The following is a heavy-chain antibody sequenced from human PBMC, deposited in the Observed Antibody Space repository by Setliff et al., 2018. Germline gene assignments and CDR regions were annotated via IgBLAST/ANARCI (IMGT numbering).Heavy chain of an antibody. CDR2: VHFGGDT. D-gene: IGHD3-10*01. V-gene: IGHV4-59*01. CDR1: SGSINSYY. CDR3: ARQPSSGAYYNPRPYYFDS. Sequence: SETLSLTCTVSSGSINSYYWSWVRQSPGKGLEWIGFVHFGGDTNYNPSLKSRVTMSADMSNNQFSLNLRSVTAADTAVYFCARQPSSGAYYNPRPYYFDSWGQGTLVTVSS. J-gene: IGHJ4*02.